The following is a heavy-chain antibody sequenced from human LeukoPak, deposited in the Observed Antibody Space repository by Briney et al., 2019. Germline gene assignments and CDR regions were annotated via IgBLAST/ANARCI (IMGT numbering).Heavy chain of an antibody. Sequence: PGSSVKVSCEASGGTFSSYAISWVRQAPGQGLEWMGGIIPIFGTANYAQKFQGRVTITADESTSTAYMELSSLRSEDTAVYYCASGTPSSGWLRYNWFDPWGQGTLVTVSS. CDR2: IIPIFGTA. D-gene: IGHD6-19*01. J-gene: IGHJ5*02. CDR3: ASGTPSSGWLRYNWFDP. CDR1: GGTFSSYA. V-gene: IGHV1-69*01.